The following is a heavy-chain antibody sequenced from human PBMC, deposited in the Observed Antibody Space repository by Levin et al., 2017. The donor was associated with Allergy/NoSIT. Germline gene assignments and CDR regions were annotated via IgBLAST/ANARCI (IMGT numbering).Heavy chain of an antibody. V-gene: IGHV3-30-3*01. CDR3: AREHIAATGTGWFDP. CDR1: RFAFSTFA. D-gene: IGHD6-13*01. J-gene: IGHJ5*02. Sequence: GGSLRLSCAASRFAFSTFAMHWVRQAPGKGLEWVAVISYDGNKKYYADSVKGRFTISRDNSKNTLYLQMNSLRADDTAVYYCAREHIAATGTGWFDPWGQGTLVTVSS. CDR2: ISYDGNKK.